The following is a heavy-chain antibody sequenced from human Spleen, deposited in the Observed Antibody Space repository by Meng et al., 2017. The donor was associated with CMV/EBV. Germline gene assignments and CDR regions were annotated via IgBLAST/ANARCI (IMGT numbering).Heavy chain of an antibody. CDR2: INHSGST. CDR1: GGSFSGYY. Sequence: SETLSLTCAVYGGSFSGYYWSWIRQSPGKGLEWIGEINHSGSTNYNPSLKSRVTISVDTSKNQFSLKLSSVTAADTAVYYCARAGTYYYGSVLNRWGQGTLVTVSS. D-gene: IGHD3-10*01. J-gene: IGHJ4*02. V-gene: IGHV4-34*01. CDR3: ARAGTYYYGSVLNR.